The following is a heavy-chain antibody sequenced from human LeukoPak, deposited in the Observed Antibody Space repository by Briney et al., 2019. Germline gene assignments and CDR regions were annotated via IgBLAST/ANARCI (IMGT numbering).Heavy chain of an antibody. Sequence: SETLSLTCAVSGGSISSGGYSWSWIRQPPGKGLEWIGYIYYSGSTYYNPSLKSRVTISVDTSKNQFSLKLSSVTAADTAVYYCARGTRGDYVYHRGNFRRMVYYYYMDVWGKGTTVTVSS. CDR2: IYYSGST. CDR1: GGSISSGGYS. V-gene: IGHV4-30-4*07. D-gene: IGHD4-17*01. J-gene: IGHJ6*03. CDR3: ARGTRGDYVYHRGNFRRMVYYYYMDV.